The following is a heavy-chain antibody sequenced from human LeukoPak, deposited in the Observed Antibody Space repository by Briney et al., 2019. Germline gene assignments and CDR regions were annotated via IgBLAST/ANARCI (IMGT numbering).Heavy chain of an antibody. J-gene: IGHJ4*02. CDR2: ISGSGGST. CDR1: GFTFSSYS. Sequence: QAGGSLRLSCAASGFTFSSYSMNWVRQAPGKGLEWVSAISGSGGSTYYADSVKGRFTISRDNSKNTLYLQMNSLRAEDTAVYYCAKVVVAWSMVFDYWGQGTLVTVSS. CDR3: AKVVVAWSMVFDY. D-gene: IGHD2-15*01. V-gene: IGHV3-23*01.